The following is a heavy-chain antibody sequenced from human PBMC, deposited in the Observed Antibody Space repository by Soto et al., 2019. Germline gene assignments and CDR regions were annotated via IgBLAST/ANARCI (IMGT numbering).Heavy chain of an antibody. V-gene: IGHV1-8*01. J-gene: IGHJ6*02. CDR2: MNPNSGNA. Sequence: ASVKVSCKAPGYTFTSYDINWVRQATGQGLEWMGWMNPNSGNAGYAQKFQGRVTMTRNTSTSTAYMELSSLRSEDTAVYYCAIPYSIYYYGMDVWGQGTTVTVSS. CDR1: GYTFTSYD. D-gene: IGHD6-13*01. CDR3: AIPYSIYYYGMDV.